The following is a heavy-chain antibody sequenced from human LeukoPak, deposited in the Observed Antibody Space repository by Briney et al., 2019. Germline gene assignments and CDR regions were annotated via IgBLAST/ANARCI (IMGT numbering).Heavy chain of an antibody. CDR3: AKDPASYEYYFDY. D-gene: IGHD5-12*01. CDR1: GFTLSNYA. Sequence: GGSLRLTCAASGFTLSNYAMQWVRQAPGKGLEWVAFIRPDGDDKNYANSVKGRFTISRDNSKNTLDLQMNSLRAEDTAVYYCAKDPASYEYYFDYWGQGTLVTVSS. J-gene: IGHJ4*02. CDR2: IRPDGDDK. V-gene: IGHV3-30*02.